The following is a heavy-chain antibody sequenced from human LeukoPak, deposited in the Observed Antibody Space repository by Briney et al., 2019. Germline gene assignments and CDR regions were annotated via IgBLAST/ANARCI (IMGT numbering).Heavy chain of an antibody. D-gene: IGHD1-1*01. CDR3: AREGRYTHDSFDI. V-gene: IGHV3-20*04. CDR1: GFPFDGHG. J-gene: IGHJ3*02. CDR2: INWNGRST. Sequence: PGGALRLSCAASGFPFDGHGMSWVRQAPGKGLEWVSSINWNGRSTNYADSVRGRFIISRDGARNSQYLQMDSLRAGDTALYYCAREGRYTHDSFDIWGPGTMVTVSS.